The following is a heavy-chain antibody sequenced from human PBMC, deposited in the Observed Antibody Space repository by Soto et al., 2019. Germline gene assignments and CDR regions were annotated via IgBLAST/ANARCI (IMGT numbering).Heavy chain of an antibody. D-gene: IGHD3-10*01. V-gene: IGHV3-7*01. Sequence: GGSLRLSCAASGFTFSSYWMSWVRQAPGKGLEWVANIKQDGSEKYYVDSVKGRFTISRDNAKNSLYLQMNSLRAEDTAVYYCARVVEGGFGELGSYMDVWGKGTTVTVSS. J-gene: IGHJ6*03. CDR2: IKQDGSEK. CDR3: ARVVEGGFGELGSYMDV. CDR1: GFTFSSYW.